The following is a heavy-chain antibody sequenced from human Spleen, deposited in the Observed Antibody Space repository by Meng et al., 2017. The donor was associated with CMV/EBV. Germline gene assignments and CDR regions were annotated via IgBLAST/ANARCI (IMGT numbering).Heavy chain of an antibody. CDR1: EFTFSSYS. J-gene: IGHJ6*02. D-gene: IGHD3-3*01. CDR2: ISSSSSYI. Sequence: GSLKISCAASEFTFSSYSMNWVRQAPGKGLEWVSSISSSSSYIYYADSVKGRFTISRDNAKNSLYLQMNSLRAEDTAVYYCARTIFGVVTPRYGMDVWGQGTTVTVSS. CDR3: ARTIFGVVTPRYGMDV. V-gene: IGHV3-21*01.